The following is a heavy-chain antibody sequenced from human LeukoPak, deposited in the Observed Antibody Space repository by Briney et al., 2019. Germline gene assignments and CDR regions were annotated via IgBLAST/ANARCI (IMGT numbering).Heavy chain of an antibody. V-gene: IGHV3-48*03. CDR2: ISASGSSI. D-gene: IGHD4/OR15-4a*01. J-gene: IGHJ3*02. CDR3: ARDRGTTMVRSFDI. Sequence: PGGSLRHSRAASGFTFSSYEMNWVRQAPGKGLEWVSYISASGSSIYYADSVKGRFTISRDNAKNSLYLQMNSLRAEDTAVYYCARDRGTTMVRSFDIWGQGTMVTVSS. CDR1: GFTFSSYE.